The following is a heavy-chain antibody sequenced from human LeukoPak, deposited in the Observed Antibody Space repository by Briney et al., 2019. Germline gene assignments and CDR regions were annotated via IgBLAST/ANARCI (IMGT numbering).Heavy chain of an antibody. CDR1: GYTFTSYG. CDR3: ARDSGSYDYYYYYMDV. Sequence: GASVKVSCKASGYTFTSYGINWVRQAPGQGLEWMGEIIPISGTANYAQKFQGRVTITADESTSTAYMELSSLRSEDTAVYYCARDSGSYDYYYYYMDVWGKGTTVTISS. CDR2: IIPISGTA. V-gene: IGHV1-69*13. J-gene: IGHJ6*03. D-gene: IGHD3-10*01.